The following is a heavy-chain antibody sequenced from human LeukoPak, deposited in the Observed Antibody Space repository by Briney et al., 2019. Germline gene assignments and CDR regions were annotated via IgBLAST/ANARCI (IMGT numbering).Heavy chain of an antibody. J-gene: IGHJ4*02. CDR3: VREGYYESGSSPTFYFDF. CDR1: GFTFNSYG. D-gene: IGHD3-10*01. Sequence: GGSLRLSCAGSGFTFNSYGMHWVRQVPGKGLEWVAVISHHVNVKSYADSVKGRLTISRDNSAKTVYLQMNSLRPDDAAVYYCVREGYYESGSSPTFYFDFWGQGTVVTVSS. CDR2: ISHHVNVK. V-gene: IGHV3-30*19.